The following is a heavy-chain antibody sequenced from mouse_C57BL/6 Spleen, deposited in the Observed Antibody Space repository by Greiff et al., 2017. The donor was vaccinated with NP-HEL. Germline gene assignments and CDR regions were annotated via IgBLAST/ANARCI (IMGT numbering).Heavy chain of an antibody. CDR3: ARAYYYGRRYAMDY. CDR1: GYSITSGYY. D-gene: IGHD1-1*01. Sequence: ESGPGLVKPSQSLSLTCSVTGYSITSGYYWNWIRQSPGNKLEWMGYISYDGSNNYNPSLKNRISITRDTSKNQFFLKLNSVTTEDTATYYCARAYYYGRRYAMDYWGQGTSVTVSS. V-gene: IGHV3-6*01. CDR2: ISYDGSN. J-gene: IGHJ4*01.